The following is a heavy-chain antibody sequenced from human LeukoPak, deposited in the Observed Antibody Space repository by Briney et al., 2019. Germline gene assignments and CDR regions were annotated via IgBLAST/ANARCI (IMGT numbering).Heavy chain of an antibody. J-gene: IGHJ4*02. V-gene: IGHV3-30-3*01. D-gene: IGHD2-2*02. CDR3: AKAGCSSTSCYRGFDY. CDR2: VSFDGNNE. CDR1: GFTFSSHA. Sequence: GRSLRLSCAASGFTFSSHAIHWVRQTPGKGLEWVAVVSFDGNNEYYADFVKGRFTISRDNSRNTVYLQMNNLRAEDMALYYCAKAGCSSTSCYRGFDYWGQGTLVTVSS.